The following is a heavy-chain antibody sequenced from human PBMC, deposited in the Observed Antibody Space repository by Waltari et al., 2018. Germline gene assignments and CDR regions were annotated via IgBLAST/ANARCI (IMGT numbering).Heavy chain of an antibody. CDR1: GGSISSYY. D-gene: IGHD4-17*01. J-gene: IGHJ4*02. Sequence: QVQLQESGPGLVKPSETLSLTCTVSGGSISSYYWSWIRQPPGKGLEWIGYIYYSGSTNYNPSLKSRVTISVDTSKNQFSLKLSSVTAADTAVYYCATSPLSYGVDYWGQGTLVTVSS. CDR3: ATSPLSYGVDY. CDR2: IYYSGST. V-gene: IGHV4-59*01.